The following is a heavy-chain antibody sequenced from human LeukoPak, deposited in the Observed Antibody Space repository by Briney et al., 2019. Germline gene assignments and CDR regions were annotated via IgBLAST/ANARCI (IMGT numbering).Heavy chain of an antibody. V-gene: IGHV4-34*01. J-gene: IGHJ6*02. CDR1: GFAFSSYS. Sequence: LRLSSAASGFAFSSYSMNWVRQAPGKGLEWIGEINHSGSTNYNPSLKSRVTISVDTSKNQFSLKPSSVTAADTAVYYCARVAGWAQYYDIFEPSRDYGMDVWGQGTTVTVSS. CDR2: INHSGST. D-gene: IGHD3-9*01. CDR3: ARVAGWAQYYDIFEPSRDYGMDV.